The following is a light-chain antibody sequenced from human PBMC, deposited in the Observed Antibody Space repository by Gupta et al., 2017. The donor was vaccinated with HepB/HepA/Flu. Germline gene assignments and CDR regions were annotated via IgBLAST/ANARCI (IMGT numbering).Light chain of an antibody. CDR2: EDY. CDR1: KLGDKY. Sequence: SSERTQSPSVSVSPGQTASITCSGDKLGDKYACWYQQTPGQSPVLVIYEDYKRPSGIPERFSGSNSGHTATLTITGTQAMDEADYYCQAWDSSLYVFGTGTKVTVL. V-gene: IGLV3-1*01. CDR3: QAWDSSLYV. J-gene: IGLJ1*01.